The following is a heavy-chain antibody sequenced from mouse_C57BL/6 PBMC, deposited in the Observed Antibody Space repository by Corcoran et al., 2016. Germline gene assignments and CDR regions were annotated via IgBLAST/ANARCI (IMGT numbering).Heavy chain of an antibody. Sequence: EVQLHQSGPVLVKPGASVKMSCKASGYTFTDYYMNWVKQIHGKSLEWIGVINPYNGGTSYNQKFKGKATLTVDQSSSTAYMELNSLTSEDSAVYYCARSLGRRNYDAMDYWGQGTSVTVSS. CDR3: ARSLGRRNYDAMDY. D-gene: IGHD4-1*01. J-gene: IGHJ4*01. V-gene: IGHV1-19*01. CDR1: GYTFTDYY. CDR2: INPYNGGT.